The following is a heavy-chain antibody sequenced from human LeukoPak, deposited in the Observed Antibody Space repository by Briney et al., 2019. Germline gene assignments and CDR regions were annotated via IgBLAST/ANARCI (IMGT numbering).Heavy chain of an antibody. J-gene: IGHJ4*02. D-gene: IGHD3-16*02. CDR3: ARGYDYVWGSYRYTENPFDY. CDR1: GFTFSSYG. CDR2: IWYDGSNK. Sequence: GRSLRLSCAASGFTFSSYGMHWVRQAPGKGLEWVAVIWYDGSNKYYANSVKGRFTISRDNSKNTLYLQMNSLRAEDTAVYYCARGYDYVWGSYRYTENPFDYWGQGTLVTVSS. V-gene: IGHV3-33*01.